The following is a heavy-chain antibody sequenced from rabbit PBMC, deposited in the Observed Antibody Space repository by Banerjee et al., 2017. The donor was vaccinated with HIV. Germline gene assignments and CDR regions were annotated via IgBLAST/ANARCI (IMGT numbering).Heavy chain of an antibody. Sequence: QEQLVESGGGLVQPEGSLTLTCKASGLDFSSSYWICWVRQAPGKGLEWIGCVYTGDGSTYYASWVNGRFTISKTSSTTVTLQMTSLTAADTATYFCARGDVSYSGYGYATDLWGQGTLVT. D-gene: IGHD6-1*01. V-gene: IGHV1S45*01. CDR1: GLDFSSSYW. CDR2: VYTGDGST. CDR3: ARGDVSYSGYGYATDL. J-gene: IGHJ4*01.